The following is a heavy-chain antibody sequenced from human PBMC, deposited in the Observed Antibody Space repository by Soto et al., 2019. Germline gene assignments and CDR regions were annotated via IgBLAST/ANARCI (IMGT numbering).Heavy chain of an antibody. J-gene: IGHJ4*02. Sequence: PSETLSLTCTVSGGSISSSSYYWGWIRQPPGKGLEWIGSIYYSGSTYYNPSLKSRVTISVDTSKNQFSLKLSSVTAADTAVYYCARRDYDFWSGYPKYYFDYWGQGTLVTASS. CDR1: GGSISSSSYY. D-gene: IGHD3-3*01. CDR3: ARRDYDFWSGYPKYYFDY. CDR2: IYYSGST. V-gene: IGHV4-39*01.